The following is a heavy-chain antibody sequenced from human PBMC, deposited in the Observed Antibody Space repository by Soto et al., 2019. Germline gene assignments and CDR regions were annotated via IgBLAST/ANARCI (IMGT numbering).Heavy chain of an antibody. CDR2: LYDVDGS. J-gene: IGHJ3*01. Sequence: DVQLVESGGGLIQPGESLRLSCAAFGLTISGKKYVAWVRQAPGKELEWVSALYDVDGSFYAESVTGRFTTSSDSSKTTVYLQLNNLRPADAAAYYCATWNKRENAFDVLGQGTTVTIYS. V-gene: IGHV3-53*01. CDR1: GLTISGKKY. CDR3: ATWNKRENAFDV. D-gene: IGHD1-1*01.